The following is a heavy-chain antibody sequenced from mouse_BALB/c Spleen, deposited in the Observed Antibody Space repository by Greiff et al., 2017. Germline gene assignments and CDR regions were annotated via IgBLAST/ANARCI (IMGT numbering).Heavy chain of an antibody. D-gene: IGHD2-14*01. Sequence: EVKLVESGGGLVKPGGSLKLSCAASGFAFSNYDMSWVRQTPEKRLEWVAYISSGGGSTYYPDTVKGRFTISRDNAKNTLYLQMSSLKSEDTAMYYCSRYRSWFAYWGQGTLVTVSA. V-gene: IGHV5-12-1*01. J-gene: IGHJ3*01. CDR2: ISSGGGST. CDR3: SRYRSWFAY. CDR1: GFAFSNYD.